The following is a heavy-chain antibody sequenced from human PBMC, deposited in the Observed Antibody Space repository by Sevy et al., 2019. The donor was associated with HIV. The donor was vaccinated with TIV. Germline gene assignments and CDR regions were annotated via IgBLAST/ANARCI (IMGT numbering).Heavy chain of an antibody. V-gene: IGHV3-30-3*01. J-gene: IGHJ6*02. CDR2: ISYDGSNK. CDR1: GFTFSSYA. Sequence: GGSLRLSCAASGFTFSSYAMHWVRQAPGKGLEWEAVISYDGSNKYYADSVKGRFTISRDNSKNTLYLQMNSLRAEDTAVYYCARDSSIYYYYGMDVWGQGTTVTVSS. CDR3: ARDSSIYYYYGMDV.